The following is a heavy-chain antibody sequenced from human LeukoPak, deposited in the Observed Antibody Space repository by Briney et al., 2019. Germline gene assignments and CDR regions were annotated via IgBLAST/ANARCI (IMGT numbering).Heavy chain of an antibody. CDR3: ERDRDYYDSSGYSYYYGMDV. J-gene: IGHJ6*02. Sequence: GRSLRLSCAASGFTFSSYAMHWVRQAPGKGLEWVAVISYDGSNKYYADSVKGRFTISRDNSKNTLYLQMNSPRAEDTAVYYCERDRDYYDSSGYSYYYGMDVWGQGTTVTVSS. CDR2: ISYDGSNK. V-gene: IGHV3-30-3*01. CDR1: GFTFSSYA. D-gene: IGHD3-22*01.